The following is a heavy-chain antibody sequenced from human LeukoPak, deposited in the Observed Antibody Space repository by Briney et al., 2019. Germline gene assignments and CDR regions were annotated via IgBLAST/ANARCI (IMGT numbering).Heavy chain of an antibody. Sequence: PGGSLRLSCAASGFTFSSYGMHWVRQAPGKGPEWGAVISYDGSNKYYADSVKGRFTISRDNSKNTLYLQMNSLRAEDTAVYYCAKDALTLITYFDYWGQGTLVTVSS. CDR1: GFTFSSYG. V-gene: IGHV3-30*18. CDR3: AKDALTLITYFDY. J-gene: IGHJ4*02. D-gene: IGHD3-22*01. CDR2: ISYDGSNK.